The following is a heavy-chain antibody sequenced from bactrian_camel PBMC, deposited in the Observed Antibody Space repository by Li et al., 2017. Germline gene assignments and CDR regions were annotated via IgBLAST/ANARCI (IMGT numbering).Heavy chain of an antibody. V-gene: IGHV3S55*01. D-gene: IGHD2*01. CDR2: LSGGVP. J-gene: IGHJ6*01. Sequence: HVQLVESGGGSVQAEGSLRLSCAASEYTYSGGAMGWFRQAPGKEHEGVAALSGGVPYYADSVKGRFTISRDNAKNTVYLQMNSLKPEDAAMYYCAAIRAYWSGNYWCRDFCYWGQGTQVTVS. CDR3: AAIRAYWSGNYWCRDFCY. CDR1: EYTYSGGA.